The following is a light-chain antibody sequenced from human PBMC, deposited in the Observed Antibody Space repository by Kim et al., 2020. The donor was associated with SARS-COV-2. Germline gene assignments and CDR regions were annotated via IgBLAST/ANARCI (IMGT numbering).Light chain of an antibody. CDR2: DVS. CDR1: SSDVGGYNY. CDR3: CSYAGSRAI. V-gene: IGLV2-11*01. Sequence: QSALTQPRSVSGSPGQSVTISCTGTSSDVGGYNYVSWYQQYPGKAPKMIICDVSKRPSGVPDRFSGSKAGNTASLTISGLQAEDEGDYYFCSYAGSRAIFGGGTKVTVL. J-gene: IGLJ2*01.